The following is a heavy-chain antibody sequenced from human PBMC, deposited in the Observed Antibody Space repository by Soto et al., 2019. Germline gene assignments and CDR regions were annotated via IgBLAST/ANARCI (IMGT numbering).Heavy chain of an antibody. CDR1: GGTLSSYA. CDR3: ASGCSSTSFFDY. Sequence: GASVKVSCKASGGTLSSYAISWVRQAPGQGLEWMGGIIPIFGTANYAQKFQGRVTITADKSTSTAYMELSSLRSEDTAVYYCASGCSSTSFFDYWGQGTLVTVSS. CDR2: IIPIFGTA. V-gene: IGHV1-69*06. D-gene: IGHD2-2*01. J-gene: IGHJ4*02.